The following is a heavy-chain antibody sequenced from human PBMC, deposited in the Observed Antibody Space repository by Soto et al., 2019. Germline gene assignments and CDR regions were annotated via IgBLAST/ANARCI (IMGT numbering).Heavy chain of an antibody. CDR1: RVAFSKFI. CDR3: AKVRYSSPMGYYYGMDV. CDR2: IIPIFGTA. V-gene: IGHV1-69*13. D-gene: IGHD6-19*01. Sequence: VASVKVSCKASRVAFSKFIVTWVRQAPGLGLEWVGGIIPIFGTANYAQKFQGRVTITADESTSTSYMEVNNLRSEDTAVYYCAKVRYSSPMGYYYGMDVWGQATTVTVCS. J-gene: IGHJ6*02.